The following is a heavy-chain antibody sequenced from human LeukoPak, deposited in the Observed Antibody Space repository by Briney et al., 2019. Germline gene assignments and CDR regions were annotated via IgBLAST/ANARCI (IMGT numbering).Heavy chain of an antibody. CDR3: AKRYCGGGSCYIGFDY. J-gene: IGHJ4*02. D-gene: IGHD2-15*01. Sequence: GGSLRLSCAASGFTFSSYAMSWVRQAPGKGLEWVSAISGSGGSTYYADSVKGRFTISRDNSKNTLYLQTNSLRAEDTAGYYCAKRYCGGGSCYIGFDYWDQGTLVTVSS. V-gene: IGHV3-23*01. CDR2: ISGSGGST. CDR1: GFTFSSYA.